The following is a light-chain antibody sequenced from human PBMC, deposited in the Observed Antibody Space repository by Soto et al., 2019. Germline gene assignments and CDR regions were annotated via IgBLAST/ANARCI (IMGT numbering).Light chain of an antibody. J-gene: IGKJ4*01. CDR2: GAS. Sequence: EIVLTQSPGTLSLSPGERATLSCRASQSVSSNYLAWYQQKPGQTPRLLIYGASSRATGIPDRFSGSGSGIDFTLPTSRLEPEDFAVYYCQQYGGSPRVTFGGGTKVEIK. CDR1: QSVSSNY. V-gene: IGKV3-20*01. CDR3: QQYGGSPRVT.